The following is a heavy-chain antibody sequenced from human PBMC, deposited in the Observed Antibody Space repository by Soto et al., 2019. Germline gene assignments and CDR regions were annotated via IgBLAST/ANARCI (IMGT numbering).Heavy chain of an antibody. Sequence: PGGSLRLSCAASGFIFSSYSMNWVRQAPGKGLEWVSSISSSSSYIYYADSVKGRFTISRDNAKNSLYLQMNSLRAEDTAVYYCARDDIVVVPAAIGYYGMDVWGQGTTVTVSS. CDR1: GFIFSSYS. CDR3: ARDDIVVVPAAIGYYGMDV. J-gene: IGHJ6*02. D-gene: IGHD2-2*02. V-gene: IGHV3-21*01. CDR2: ISSSSSYI.